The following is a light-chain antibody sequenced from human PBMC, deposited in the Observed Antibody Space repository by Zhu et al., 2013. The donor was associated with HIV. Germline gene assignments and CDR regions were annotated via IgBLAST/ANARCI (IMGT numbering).Light chain of an antibody. J-gene: IGLJ2*01. V-gene: IGLV6-57*01. CDR2: EDN. Sequence: NFMLTQPHSVSESPGKTVTISCTRTSGSIASNYVQWYQQRPGSSPTTVIYEDNQRPSGVPDRFSGSIDRSSNSASLTISGLKTEDEADYYCQSYDSNNVVFGGGTRLTVV. CDR3: QSYDSNNVV. CDR1: SGSIASNY.